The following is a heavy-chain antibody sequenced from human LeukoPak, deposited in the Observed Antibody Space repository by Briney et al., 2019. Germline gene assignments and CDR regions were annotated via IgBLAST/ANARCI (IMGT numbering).Heavy chain of an antibody. D-gene: IGHD2-8*01. Sequence: ASVKVSCKASGYIFTRYYMHWVRQAPGQGLEWMGWINPNSGGTNYAQKFQGRVTVTRDASIGTAYMELSRLRSDDTAVYYCAREYEGGYYMDVWGKGTTVTVSS. CDR2: INPNSGGT. CDR1: GYIFTRYY. J-gene: IGHJ6*03. CDR3: AREYEGGYYMDV. V-gene: IGHV1-2*02.